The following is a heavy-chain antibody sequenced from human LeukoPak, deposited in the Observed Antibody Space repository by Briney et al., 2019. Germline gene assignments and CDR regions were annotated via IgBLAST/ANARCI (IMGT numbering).Heavy chain of an antibody. J-gene: IGHJ5*02. D-gene: IGHD3-10*01. Sequence: GESLKISCQASGYSFTSSWIGWAGQMPGKGLEWKAIINPGDSDTRYSPSFQGQVTISADKSISTVYLQWGSLKASDTAMYYCARQPGAGWFDPWGQGTLVTVSS. V-gene: IGHV5-51*01. CDR1: GYSFTSSW. CDR3: ARQPGAGWFDP. CDR2: INPGDSDT.